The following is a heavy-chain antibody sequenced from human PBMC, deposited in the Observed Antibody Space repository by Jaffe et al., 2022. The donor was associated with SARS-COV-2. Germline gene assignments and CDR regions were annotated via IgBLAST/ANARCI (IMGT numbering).Heavy chain of an antibody. CDR3: AREYYYGSGSPIYYYGMDV. D-gene: IGHD3-10*01. CDR2: IKQDGSEK. J-gene: IGHJ6*02. V-gene: IGHV3-7*01. Sequence: EVQLVESGGGLVQPGGSLRLSCAASGFTFSSYWMSWVRQAPGKGLEWVANIKQDGSEKYYVDSVKGRFTISRDNAKNSLYLQMNSLRAEDTAVYYCAREYYYGSGSPIYYYGMDVWGQGTTVTVSS. CDR1: GFTFSSYW.